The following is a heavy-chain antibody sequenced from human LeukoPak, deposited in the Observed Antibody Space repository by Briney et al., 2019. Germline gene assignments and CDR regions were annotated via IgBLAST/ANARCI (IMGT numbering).Heavy chain of an antibody. V-gene: IGHV3-21*01. CDR3: ARDPRGPTTYDSSARDSLDY. J-gene: IGHJ4*02. CDR2: ISSSSSYI. D-gene: IGHD3-22*01. CDR1: GFTFSTFT. Sequence: PGGSLRLSCVVSGFTFSTFTMNWVRQAPGKGLEWVSCISSSSSYIYYADSVKGRFTISRDNSRNTVYMQMSSLRTEDTAVYYCARDPRGPTTYDSSARDSLDYWGQGTLVTVSS.